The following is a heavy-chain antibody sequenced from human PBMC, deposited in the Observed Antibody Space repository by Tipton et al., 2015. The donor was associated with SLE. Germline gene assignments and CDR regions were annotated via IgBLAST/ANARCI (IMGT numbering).Heavy chain of an antibody. CDR1: GFTFSSYW. CDR3: ARVSRGYYYDSSGYYYFDY. J-gene: IGHJ4*02. V-gene: IGHV4-59*08. CDR2: IYYSGST. Sequence: LRLSCAASGFTFSSYWMSWVRQPPGKGLEWIGYIYYSGSTNYNPSLKSRVTISVDTSKNQFSLKLSSVTAADTAVYYCARVSRGYYYDSSGYYYFDYWGQGTLVTVSS. D-gene: IGHD3-22*01.